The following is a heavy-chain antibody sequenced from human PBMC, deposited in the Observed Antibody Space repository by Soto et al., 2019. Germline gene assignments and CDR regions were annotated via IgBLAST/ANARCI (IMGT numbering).Heavy chain of an antibody. CDR3: AKDRVNYTSRSPFDY. J-gene: IGHJ4*02. V-gene: IGHV3-30*02. CDR1: GFNFRPYT. CDR2: IQDDRVNV. D-gene: IGHD2-2*02. Sequence: PVGSLRLSGASSGFNFRPYTMHWVRQAPGKGLEWVSCIQDDRVNVNYVDSVKGRFAISRDNPKNTLSLQINSLRPADTAAYYCAKDRVNYTSRSPFDYWGQGTLVTVSS.